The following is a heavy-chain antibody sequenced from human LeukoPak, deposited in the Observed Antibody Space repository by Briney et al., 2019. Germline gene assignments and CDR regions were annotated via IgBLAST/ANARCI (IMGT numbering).Heavy chain of an antibody. CDR3: ARENGDCSSTSCYTDYYYYYMDV. J-gene: IGHJ6*03. Sequence: PGRSLRLSCAASGFTFSSYGMHWVRQAPGKGLEWVAVIWYDGSNKYYADSVKGRFTISRDNSKNTLYLQMNSLRAEDTAVYYCARENGDCSSTSCYTDYYYYYMDVWGKGTTVTVSS. CDR2: IWYDGSNK. CDR1: GFTFSSYG. V-gene: IGHV3-33*01. D-gene: IGHD2-2*02.